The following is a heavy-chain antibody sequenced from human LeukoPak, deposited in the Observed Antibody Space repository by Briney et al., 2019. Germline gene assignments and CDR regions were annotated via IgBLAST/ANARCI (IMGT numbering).Heavy chain of an antibody. CDR3: ATSPLGQQWLQG. Sequence: PGGSLRLSCATSGFTFSNYDMHWVRQATGKGLEWVSVIDPAGDAYYRGSVKGRFTVSRENAKDSLHLQMNSLRAEDTAVYYCATSPLGQQWLQGWGQGTLVTVSS. V-gene: IGHV3-13*01. D-gene: IGHD6-19*01. J-gene: IGHJ4*02. CDR2: IDPAGDA. CDR1: GFTFSNYD.